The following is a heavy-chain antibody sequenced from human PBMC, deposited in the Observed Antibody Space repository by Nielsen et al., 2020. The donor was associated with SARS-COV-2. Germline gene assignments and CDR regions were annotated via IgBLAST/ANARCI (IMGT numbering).Heavy chain of an antibody. V-gene: IGHV4-4*02. J-gene: IGHJ4*02. Sequence: SETLSLTCAVSGGSISSSNWWSWVRQPPGKGLEWIGEIYNSGSTNYNPSLKSRVTISVDKSKNQFSLKLSSVTAADTAVYYCARDITIFGVVIGFDYWGQGTLVTVSS. D-gene: IGHD3-3*01. CDR2: IYNSGST. CDR1: GGSISSSNW. CDR3: ARDITIFGVVIGFDY.